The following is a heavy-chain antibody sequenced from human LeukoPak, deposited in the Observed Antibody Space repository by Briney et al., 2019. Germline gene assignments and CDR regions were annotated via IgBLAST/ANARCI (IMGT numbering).Heavy chain of an antibody. Sequence: ASETLSLTCTVSGGSISSSSYYWGWIRQPPGKGLEWIGSIYYSGSTYYNPSLKSRVTISVDTSKNQFSLKLSSVTAADTAVYYCARTYRGYSYGYFFDYWGQGTLVTVSS. CDR1: GGSISSSSYY. CDR3: ARTYRGYSYGYFFDY. CDR2: IYYSGST. V-gene: IGHV4-39*01. D-gene: IGHD5-18*01. J-gene: IGHJ4*02.